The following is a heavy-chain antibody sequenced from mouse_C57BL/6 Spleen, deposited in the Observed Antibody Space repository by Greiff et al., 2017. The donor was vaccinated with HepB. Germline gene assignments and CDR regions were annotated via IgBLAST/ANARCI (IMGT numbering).Heavy chain of an antibody. CDR1: GFTFSNYW. CDR2: IRLKSDNYAT. J-gene: IGHJ1*03. V-gene: IGHV6-3*01. D-gene: IGHD1-1*01. Sequence: EVKLEESGGGLVQPGGSMKLSCVASGFTFSNYWMNWVRQSPEKGLEWVAQIRLKSDNYATHYAESVKGRFTISRDDSKSSVYLQMNNLRAEDTGIYYCTITTVVAPDVWGTGTTVTVSS. CDR3: TITTVVAPDV.